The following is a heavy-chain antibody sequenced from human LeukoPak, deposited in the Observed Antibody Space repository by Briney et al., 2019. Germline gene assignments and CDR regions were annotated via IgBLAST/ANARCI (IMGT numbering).Heavy chain of an antibody. CDR3: ARDYADYVGYFFFDY. J-gene: IGHJ4*02. CDR1: GFTFNNYA. D-gene: IGHD4-17*01. V-gene: IGHV3-23*01. Sequence: GGSLRLSWAASGFTFNNYAMNWGRQAPGKGREWVSSISGGGETTYYADSAKGRFTISRDNSQNTLYLQMNSLRAEDTAVYYCARDYADYVGYFFFDYWGQGTLVTVSS. CDR2: ISGGGETT.